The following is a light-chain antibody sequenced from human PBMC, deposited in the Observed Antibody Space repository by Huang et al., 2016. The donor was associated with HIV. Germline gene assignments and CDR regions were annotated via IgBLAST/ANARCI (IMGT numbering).Light chain of an antibody. V-gene: IGKV3-15*01. CDR2: GAS. CDR1: QSVATN. CDR3: QQYHNWPYT. Sequence: EIIMTQSPATLSLSPGEGASLSCRATQSVATNLAWYLNRPVQSPRILIFGASTRASGLPGRCSGSGSGTQFTLTVSGLQSEDFAVYYCQQYHNWPYTFGQGTKLEI. J-gene: IGKJ2*01.